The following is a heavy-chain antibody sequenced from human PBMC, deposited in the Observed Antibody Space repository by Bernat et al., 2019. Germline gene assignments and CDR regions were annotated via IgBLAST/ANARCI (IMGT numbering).Heavy chain of an antibody. CDR2: IYYSGST. D-gene: IGHD3-22*01. J-gene: IGHJ4*02. CDR1: GGSISSYY. CDR3: ARRAGYYDDSSGYYFFDY. Sequence: QVQLQESGPGLVKPSETLSLTCTVSGGSISSYYWSWIRQPPGKGLEWIGYIYYSGSTNYNPSLKSRVTISVDTSKNQFSLKLSSVTAAATAVYYCARRAGYYDDSSGYYFFDYWGQGTLVTVSS. V-gene: IGHV4-59*08.